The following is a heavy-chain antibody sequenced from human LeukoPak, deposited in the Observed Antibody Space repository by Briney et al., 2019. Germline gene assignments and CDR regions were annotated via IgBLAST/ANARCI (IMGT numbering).Heavy chain of an antibody. CDR1: GGPISSYY. V-gene: IGHV4-4*07. Sequence: SETLSLTRTVSGGPISSYYWSWIRQPAGKGLEWIGRIYTSGSTKYNSSLKSRVTMSVDTSKKQFSLKLTSVTAADMAVYFCARQFLVGSTFHAFDLWGQGTRVTVSS. CDR3: ARQFLVGSTFHAFDL. J-gene: IGHJ3*01. CDR2: IYTSGST. D-gene: IGHD1-26*01.